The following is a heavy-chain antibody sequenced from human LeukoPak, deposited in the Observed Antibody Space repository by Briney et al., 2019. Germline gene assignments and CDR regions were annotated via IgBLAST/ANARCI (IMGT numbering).Heavy chain of an antibody. CDR1: GFTVSNNY. CDR3: ARVLMNCSGGSCYPSLSFDY. CDR2: IYGGDT. D-gene: IGHD2-15*01. J-gene: IGHJ4*02. Sequence: PGGSLRLSCAGSGFTVSNNYMSWVRQAPGKGLEWVSLIYGGDTYYSDSVRGRFTISRDNAKNSLYLQMNSLRAEDTAVYYCARVLMNCSGGSCYPSLSFDYWGQGTLVTVSS. V-gene: IGHV3-66*01.